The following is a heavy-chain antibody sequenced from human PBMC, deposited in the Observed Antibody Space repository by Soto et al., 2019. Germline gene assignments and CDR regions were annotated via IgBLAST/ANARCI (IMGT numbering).Heavy chain of an antibody. D-gene: IGHD6-13*01. Sequence: QVQLQQSGPGLVKPSQTLSLTCAISGDSVSSNSAAWNWIRQSPSRGLEWLGRTYYRSKWYNDYALSVKRRITINPDTSNNQFSLQLNSVTPEDTAVYYWAREGWPKDYSSSWIDYWGQGTLVTVSS. CDR2: TYYRSKWYN. CDR1: GDSVSSNSAA. CDR3: AREGWPKDYSSSWIDY. V-gene: IGHV6-1*01. J-gene: IGHJ4*02.